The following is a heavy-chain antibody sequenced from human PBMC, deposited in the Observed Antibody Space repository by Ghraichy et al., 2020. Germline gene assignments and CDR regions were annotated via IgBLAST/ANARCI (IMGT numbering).Heavy chain of an antibody. V-gene: IGHV4-4*02. CDR3: ARGTVYGTKVYFDY. D-gene: IGHD2-8*01. Sequence: SETLSLTCAVSGGSISSDHWWTWVRQPPGRGLEWIGEIHHSGDTNYKPSLKSRVTISLDMSKNQFSLKLKSVTAADTAVFYCARGTVYGTKVYFDYWGQGTLVTVSS. CDR1: GGSISSDHW. CDR2: IHHSGDT. J-gene: IGHJ4*02.